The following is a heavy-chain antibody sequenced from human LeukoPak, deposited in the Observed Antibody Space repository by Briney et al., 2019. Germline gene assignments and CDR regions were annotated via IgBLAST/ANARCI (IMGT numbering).Heavy chain of an antibody. CDR2: IYTSGST. Sequence: RPSETLSLTCTVSGGSISSYYWSWIRQPAGKGLEWIGRIYTSGSTNYNPSLKSRVTMSVDTSKNQFSLKLSSVTAADTAVYYCARVESSIAARYYYMDVWGKGTTVTVSS. J-gene: IGHJ6*03. CDR3: ARVESSIAARYYYMDV. D-gene: IGHD6-6*01. V-gene: IGHV4-4*07. CDR1: GGSISSYY.